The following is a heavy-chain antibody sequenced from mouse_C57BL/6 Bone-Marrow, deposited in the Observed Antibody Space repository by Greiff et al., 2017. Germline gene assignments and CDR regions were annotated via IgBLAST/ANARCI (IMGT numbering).Heavy chain of an antibody. CDR1: GFTFSSYA. Sequence: EVHLVESGGGLVKPGGSLKLSCAASGFTFSSYAMSWVRQTPEKRLEWVATISDGGSYTYYPDNVKGRFTISRDNAKNNLYLQMSHLKSEDTAMDYCARGDAMDYWGQGTSVTVSS. V-gene: IGHV5-4*01. CDR3: ARGDAMDY. J-gene: IGHJ4*01. CDR2: ISDGGSYT.